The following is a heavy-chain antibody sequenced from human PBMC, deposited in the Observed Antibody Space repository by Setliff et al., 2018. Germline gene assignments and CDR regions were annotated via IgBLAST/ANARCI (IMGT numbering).Heavy chain of an antibody. V-gene: IGHV4-39*07. CDR2: IYSSGNT. CDR1: GDSIRSSRYY. D-gene: IGHD6-6*01. Sequence: KTSETLSLTCTVSGDSIRSSRYYWGWIRQPPGKGLEWIGSIYSSGNTYYNPSLKRRVTISVDTTKNQFSLQLNSVTAADTAVYYCARDPSSVAARPGYWGQGTLVTVS. J-gene: IGHJ4*02. CDR3: ARDPSSVAARPGY.